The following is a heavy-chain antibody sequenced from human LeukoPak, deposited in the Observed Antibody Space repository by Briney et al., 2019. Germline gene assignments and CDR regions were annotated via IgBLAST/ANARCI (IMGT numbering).Heavy chain of an antibody. CDR2: IYHSGST. D-gene: IGHD3-22*01. CDR3: ATEYYYDSSGNYPRPASPCDI. V-gene: IGHV4-38-2*01. Sequence: KPSETLSLTCAVSGDSISNSYYWGWIRQPPGKGLEWIGSIYHSGSTYYNPSLKSRVTISVDTSKNQFSLKLSSVTAADTAVYYCATEYYYDSSGNYPRPASPCDIWGQGTMVTVSS. J-gene: IGHJ3*02. CDR1: GDSISNSYY.